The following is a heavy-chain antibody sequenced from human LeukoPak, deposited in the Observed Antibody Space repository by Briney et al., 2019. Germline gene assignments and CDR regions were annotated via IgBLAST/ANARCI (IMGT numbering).Heavy chain of an antibody. CDR2: ISSRSTYI. Sequence: MTGGSLRLSCTASGFSFSDYYMSWIRQAPGKGLEWISYISSRSTYISDADSVKSRFTISRDNAKNLLFLQMNSLRVEDTALYYCARGGTGAFDYWGQGILVTVSS. D-gene: IGHD2-15*01. J-gene: IGHJ4*02. V-gene: IGHV3-11*06. CDR3: ARGGTGAFDY. CDR1: GFSFSDYY.